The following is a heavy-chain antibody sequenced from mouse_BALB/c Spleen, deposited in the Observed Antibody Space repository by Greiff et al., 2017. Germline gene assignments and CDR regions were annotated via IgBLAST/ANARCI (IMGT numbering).Heavy chain of an antibody. Sequence: EVKLMESGGGLVQPGGSLRLSCATSGFTFTDYYMSWVRQPPGKALEWLGFIRNKANGYTTEYSASVKGRFTISRDNSQSILYLQMNTLRAEDSATYYCARDERLRRFAYWGQGTLVTVSA. CDR3: ARDERLRRFAY. CDR2: IRNKANGYTT. V-gene: IGHV7-3*02. D-gene: IGHD2-4*01. J-gene: IGHJ3*01. CDR1: GFTFTDYY.